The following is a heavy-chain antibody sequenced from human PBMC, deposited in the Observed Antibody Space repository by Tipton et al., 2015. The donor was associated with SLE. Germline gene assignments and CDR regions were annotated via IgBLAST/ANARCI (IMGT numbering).Heavy chain of an antibody. J-gene: IGHJ3*02. V-gene: IGHV3-23*01. Sequence: GSLRLSCAASGFTFSNYAMTWVRQAPGKVLEWVSTIRNGGGKSDGKTYYAESVRGRFTIPRDSSKNTIYLQMDSLRAEDTALYYCAKGKRTIYDHDAYDMWGQGTAVTVSP. CDR3: AKGKRTIYDHDAYDM. D-gene: IGHD3-3*01. CDR2: IRNGGGKSDGKT. CDR1: GFTFSNYA.